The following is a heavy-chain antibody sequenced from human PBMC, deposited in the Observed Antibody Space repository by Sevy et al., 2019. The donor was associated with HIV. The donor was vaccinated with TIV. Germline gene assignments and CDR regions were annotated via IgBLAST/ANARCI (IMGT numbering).Heavy chain of an antibody. D-gene: IGHD6-19*01. CDR3: AKLPVAGPEYYFDY. Sequence: GGSLRLSCAASGFTFSSSAMTWVRQAPGKGLEWVSGISGSGGSTFYADSVKGRFTISRDNSKNTLYLQMNSLRAEDTAVYYCAKLPVAGPEYYFDYWGQGTLVTVSS. CDR1: GFTFSSSA. J-gene: IGHJ4*02. CDR2: ISGSGGST. V-gene: IGHV3-23*01.